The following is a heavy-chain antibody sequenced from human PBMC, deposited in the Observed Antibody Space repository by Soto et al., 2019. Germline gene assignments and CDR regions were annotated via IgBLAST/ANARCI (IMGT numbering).Heavy chain of an antibody. J-gene: IGHJ3*02. D-gene: IGHD1-1*01. CDR3: ARVERGTATTVVDAFDI. Sequence: QVQLQQWGAGLLKPSETLSLTCAVYGGFVSSGSYYWSWIRQPPGKGLEWIGEMSHSGGTHFNPSIKSRVTISVDTSKNQFSLKMISVTAADTALYYCARVERGTATTVVDAFDIWGPGTMVTVSS. CDR2: MSHSGGT. CDR1: GGFVSSGSYY. V-gene: IGHV4-34*01.